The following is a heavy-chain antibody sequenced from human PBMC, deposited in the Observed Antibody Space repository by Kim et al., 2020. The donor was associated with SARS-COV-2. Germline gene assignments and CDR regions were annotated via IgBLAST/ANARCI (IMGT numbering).Heavy chain of an antibody. J-gene: IGHJ6*02. Sequence: ASVKVSCKASGYTFTSYGISWVRQAPGQGLEWMGWISAYNGNTNYAQKLQGRVTMTTDTSTSTAYMELRSLRSDDTAVYYCARAVPYSGYEPTDYYGMDVWGQGTTVTVSS. D-gene: IGHD5-12*01. V-gene: IGHV1-18*01. CDR3: ARAVPYSGYEPTDYYGMDV. CDR2: ISAYNGNT. CDR1: GYTFTSYG.